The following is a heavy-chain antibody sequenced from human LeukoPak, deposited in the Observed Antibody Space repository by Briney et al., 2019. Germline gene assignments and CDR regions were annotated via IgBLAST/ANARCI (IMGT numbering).Heavy chain of an antibody. J-gene: IGHJ5*02. CDR1: GGSISSYY. V-gene: IGHV4-59*01. CDR2: IYHSGST. CDR3: ARESTRTTKKYNWFDP. D-gene: IGHD2-2*01. Sequence: PSETLSLTCTVSGGSISSYYWSWIRQPPGKGLEWIGYIYHSGSTNYNPSLKSRVTISVDTSKNQFSLKLSSVTAADTAVYYCARESTRTTKKYNWFDPWGQGTLVTVSS.